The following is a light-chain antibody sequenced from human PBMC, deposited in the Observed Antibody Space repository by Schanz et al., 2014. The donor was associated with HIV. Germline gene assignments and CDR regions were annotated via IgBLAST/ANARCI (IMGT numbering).Light chain of an antibody. CDR1: SSDVGVYNY. CDR2: DGN. Sequence: QSVLTQPASVSGSPGQSITISCTGTSSDVGVYNYVSWYQQHPGKAPKLMIYDGNNRPSGVSNRFSGSKSGNTASLTISGLQAEDEANYYCNSYTSKNTPIFGGGTKPTVL. CDR3: NSYTSKNTPI. J-gene: IGLJ2*01. V-gene: IGLV2-14*03.